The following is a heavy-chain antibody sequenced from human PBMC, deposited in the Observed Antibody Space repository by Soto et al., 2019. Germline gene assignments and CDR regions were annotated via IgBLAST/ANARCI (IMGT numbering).Heavy chain of an antibody. CDR2: IYTSGST. Sequence: QSLPCTGSGGSISSYYWSWILQPAGKGLEWIGRIYTSGSTNYNPSLKSRVTMSVDTSKNQFSLKLSSVTAADTAVYYCARATRAYGDYGYFDYWGQGTLVTVSS. D-gene: IGHD4-17*01. J-gene: IGHJ4*02. CDR1: GGSISSYY. CDR3: ARATRAYGDYGYFDY. V-gene: IGHV4-4*07.